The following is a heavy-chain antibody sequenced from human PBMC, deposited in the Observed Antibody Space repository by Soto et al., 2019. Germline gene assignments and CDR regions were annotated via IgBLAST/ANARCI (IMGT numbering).Heavy chain of an antibody. CDR2: INHSGST. CDR1: GGSFSGYY. D-gene: IGHD3-10*01. V-gene: IGHV4-34*01. Sequence: LSLTCAVYGGSFSGYYWSWIRQPPGKGLEWIGEINHSGSTNYNPSLKSRVTISVDTSKNQFSLKLSSVTAADTAVYYCARGIDYYGSGSYESTIGMDVWGQGTTVTVSS. CDR3: ARGIDYYGSGSYESTIGMDV. J-gene: IGHJ6*02.